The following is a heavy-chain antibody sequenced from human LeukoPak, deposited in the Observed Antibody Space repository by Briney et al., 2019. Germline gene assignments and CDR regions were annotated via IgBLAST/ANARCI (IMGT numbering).Heavy chain of an antibody. V-gene: IGHV3-74*01. CDR2: INSDGSST. CDR1: GFTFSSYW. Sequence: GGSLRLSCAASGFTFSSYWMHWVRQAPGKGLVWVSRINSDGSSTSYADSVKGRFTISRDNAKNTLYLQMNSLRAEDTAVYYCARADVWGGYRLPTYWGQGTLVTVSS. D-gene: IGHD3-16*02. CDR3: ARADVWGGYRLPTY. J-gene: IGHJ4*02.